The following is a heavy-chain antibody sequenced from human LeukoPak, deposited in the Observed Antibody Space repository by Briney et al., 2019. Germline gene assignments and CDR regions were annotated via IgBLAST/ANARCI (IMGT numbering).Heavy chain of an antibody. V-gene: IGHV5-10-1*01. D-gene: IGHD6-13*01. J-gene: IGHJ4*02. CDR2: LDPSDSYT. CDR1: GYSFTTYW. Sequence: LGESLKISCKGSGYSFTTYWISWVRQIPGKGLELMGRLDPSDSYTNYSPSFQGHVTISADKSFSTAYLQWTSLKASDTAMYYCARHAKAYGSSCDYWGQGTLVTVSS. CDR3: ARHAKAYGSSCDY.